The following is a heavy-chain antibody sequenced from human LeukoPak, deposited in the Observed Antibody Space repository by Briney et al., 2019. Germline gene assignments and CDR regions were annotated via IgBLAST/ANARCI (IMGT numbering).Heavy chain of an antibody. Sequence: AAVKVSCKASGGTFSSYAISWVRQAPGQGLEWMGGIIPIFGTANYAQKFQGRVTITADESTSTAYMELSSLRSEDTAVSYCARDHTPHAFDIWGQGTMVTVSS. CDR1: GGTFSSYA. CDR2: IIPIFGTA. J-gene: IGHJ3*02. CDR3: ARDHTPHAFDI. D-gene: IGHD2-2*02. V-gene: IGHV1-69*13.